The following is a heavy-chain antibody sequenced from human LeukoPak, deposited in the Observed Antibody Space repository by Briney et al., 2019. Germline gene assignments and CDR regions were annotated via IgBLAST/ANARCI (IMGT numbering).Heavy chain of an antibody. CDR1: GGSISSYY. J-gene: IGHJ4*02. D-gene: IGHD1-26*01. Sequence: PSETLSLTCTVSGGSISSYYWTWIRQPPGKGLEWIGYIYYSGSTNYNPSLKSRVTISVGTSKNQFSLKLTSVTAADTAVYYCARGVNSGYFDYCGQGTLVTVSS. V-gene: IGHV4-59*01. CDR2: IYYSGST. CDR3: ARGVNSGYFDY.